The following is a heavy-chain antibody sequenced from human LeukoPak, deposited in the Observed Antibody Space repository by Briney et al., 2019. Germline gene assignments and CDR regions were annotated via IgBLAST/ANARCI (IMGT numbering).Heavy chain of an antibody. CDR3: AKDRSIGTYYTFDH. CDR2: ISASGGMT. Sequence: GGTLRLSCAASGFTVTDYAMTWVRQAPGKGLEWVSSISASGGMTYYADSVKGRFTVSRDNSKNSLYLQMNSLTAADTAVYYCAKDRSIGTYYTFDHWGQGTLVTVSS. D-gene: IGHD1-26*01. V-gene: IGHV3-23*01. J-gene: IGHJ4*02. CDR1: GFTVTDYA.